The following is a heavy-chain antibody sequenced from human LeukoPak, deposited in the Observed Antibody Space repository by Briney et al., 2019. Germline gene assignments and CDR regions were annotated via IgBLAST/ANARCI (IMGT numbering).Heavy chain of an antibody. J-gene: IGHJ4*02. Sequence: GGSLRLSCAASGFTFSSYAMHWVRQAPGKGLEWVAVISYDGSNKYYADSVKGRFTISRDNSKNTLYLQMNSLRAEDTAVYYCAKWEGYGDYWGQGTLVTVSS. CDR1: GFTFSSYA. D-gene: IGHD1-26*01. CDR3: AKWEGYGDY. CDR2: ISYDGSNK. V-gene: IGHV3-30-3*02.